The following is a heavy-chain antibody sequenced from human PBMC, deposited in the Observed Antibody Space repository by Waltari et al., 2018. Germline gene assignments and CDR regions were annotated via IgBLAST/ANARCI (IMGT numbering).Heavy chain of an antibody. CDR3: TRGNWGDY. CDR2: INQDGSEK. CDR1: GLTFSSHW. V-gene: IGHV3-7*01. Sequence: EEQLVESGGALVQPGGSLRLSCVASGLTFSSHWMMWVRQSPGKGREWVDNINQDGSEKYYMDSVKGRFTISRDNAKNSLYLQMNSVRADDTAVYYCTRGNWGDYWGQGTLVTVSS. D-gene: IGHD3-16*01. J-gene: IGHJ4*02.